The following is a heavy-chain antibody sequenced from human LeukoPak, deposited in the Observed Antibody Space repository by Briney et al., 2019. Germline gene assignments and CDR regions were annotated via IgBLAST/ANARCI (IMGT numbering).Heavy chain of an antibody. Sequence: GGSLRLSCAASGFTFSNYVMSWVRQAPGKGLECVSSISGSGDRTHHADSVKGRFTISRDNSKNTLYLQMNDLRAEDTAVYYCAKEEGYYYDSGGYYVEYFQHWGQGTLVTVSS. CDR3: AKEEGYYYDSGGYYVEYFQH. J-gene: IGHJ1*01. CDR1: GFTFSNYV. V-gene: IGHV3-23*01. D-gene: IGHD3-22*01. CDR2: ISGSGDRT.